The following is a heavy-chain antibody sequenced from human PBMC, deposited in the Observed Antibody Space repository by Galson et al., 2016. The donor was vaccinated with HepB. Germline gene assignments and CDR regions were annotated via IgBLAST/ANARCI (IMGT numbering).Heavy chain of an antibody. J-gene: IGHJ6*02. D-gene: IGHD2-15*01. CDR2: ISNSGNTK. CDR3: ANPKRDYSTNYYYGMDV. Sequence: SLRLSCAASGFTFSDYYMSWIRQAPGKGLEWVSYISNSGNTKYYADSVKGRFTISRDNAKNSLYLQMNSLRAEDTAVYYCANPKRDYSTNYYYGMDVWGQGTTVTVSS. V-gene: IGHV3-11*01. CDR1: GFTFSDYY.